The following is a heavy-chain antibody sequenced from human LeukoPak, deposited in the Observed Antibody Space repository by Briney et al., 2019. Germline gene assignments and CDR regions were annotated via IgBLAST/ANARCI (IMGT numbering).Heavy chain of an antibody. CDR2: IWHDGGNK. CDR3: ANSRYCSGGSCLYPYYFDY. D-gene: IGHD2-15*01. J-gene: IGHJ4*02. CDR1: GFTFSSYG. Sequence: PGGSLRLSCAASGFTFSSYGMPWVRQAPGKGLQWVALIWHDGGNKYYADSVKGRFTISRDNSKNTLYLQMNSLRAEDTAVYYCANSRYCSGGSCLYPYYFDYWGQGTLVTVSS. V-gene: IGHV3-33*06.